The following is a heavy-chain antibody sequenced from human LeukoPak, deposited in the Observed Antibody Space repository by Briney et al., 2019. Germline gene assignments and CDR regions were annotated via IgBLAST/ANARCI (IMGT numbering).Heavy chain of an antibody. V-gene: IGHV1-8*02. CDR2: MNPNSGNT. Sequence: ASVKVSCKASGYTFTGYYMHWVRQATGQGLEWMGWMNPNSGNTGYAQKFQGRVTMTRNTSISTAYMELSSLRSEDTAVYYCATGDFGVVITGLPHFDYWGQGTLVTVSS. D-gene: IGHD3-3*01. CDR3: ATGDFGVVITGLPHFDY. J-gene: IGHJ4*02. CDR1: GYTFTGYY.